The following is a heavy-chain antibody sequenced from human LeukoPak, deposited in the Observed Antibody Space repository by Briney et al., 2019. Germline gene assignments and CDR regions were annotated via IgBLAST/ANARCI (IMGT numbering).Heavy chain of an antibody. CDR2: IWYDGSNK. CDR1: GFTFSSYG. J-gene: IGHJ4*02. Sequence: PGRSLRLSCAASGFTFSSYGMHWVRQAPGKGLEWVAVIWYDGSNKYYADSVKGRFTISRDNSKNTLYLQMNSLRAEDTAVHYCARAMGVGGLRYFDWLGGGDFDYWGQGTLVTVSS. CDR3: ARAMGVGGLRYFDWLGGGDFDY. V-gene: IGHV3-33*01. D-gene: IGHD3-9*01.